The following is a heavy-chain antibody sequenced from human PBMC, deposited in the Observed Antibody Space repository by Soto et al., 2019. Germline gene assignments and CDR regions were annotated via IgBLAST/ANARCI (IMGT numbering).Heavy chain of an antibody. D-gene: IGHD2-2*01. CDR1: GFTFNNYA. CDR3: AKTFLARYCSSSICYDPADYFDY. J-gene: IGHJ4*02. CDR2: SNNGGDNI. Sequence: EVQLLESGGGLLQPGGSLRLSCAASGFTFNNYAMSWVRQAPGKGLEWVSSSNNGGDNIYYADSVKGRFTISRDNSKRTLYLQMNSLRAEDTAVYYCAKTFLARYCSSSICYDPADYFDYWGQGTLVTVSS. V-gene: IGHV3-23*01.